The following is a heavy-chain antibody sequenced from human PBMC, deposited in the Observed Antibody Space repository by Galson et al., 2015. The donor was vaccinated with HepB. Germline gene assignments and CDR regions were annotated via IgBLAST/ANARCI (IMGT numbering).Heavy chain of an antibody. CDR2: IKPNSGGT. CDR1: GYTFTGYY. D-gene: IGHD3-10*02. V-gene: IGHV1-2*02. Sequence: SVKVSCKASGYTFTGYYMHWVRQAPGQGLEWMGWIKPNSGGTNYALKFQDRVTMTRDTSISTAYMELSSLRSDDTAVYYCARAFVRGVTFDYWGQGTLVTVSS. J-gene: IGHJ4*02. CDR3: ARAFVRGVTFDY.